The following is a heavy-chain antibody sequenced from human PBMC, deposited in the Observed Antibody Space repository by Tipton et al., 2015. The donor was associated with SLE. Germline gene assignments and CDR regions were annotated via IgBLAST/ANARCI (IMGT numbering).Heavy chain of an antibody. CDR1: GGSISSHY. D-gene: IGHD3-22*01. CDR3: ARQYYYDSSGYPFDY. V-gene: IGHV4-4*08. CDR2: IYTSGST. J-gene: IGHJ4*02. Sequence: TLSLTCTVSGGSISSHYWSWIRQPPGKGLEWIGRIYTSGSTNYNPSLKSRVTISVDTSKNQFSLKLSSVTAADTAVYYCARQYYYDSSGYPFDYWGQGTLVTVSS.